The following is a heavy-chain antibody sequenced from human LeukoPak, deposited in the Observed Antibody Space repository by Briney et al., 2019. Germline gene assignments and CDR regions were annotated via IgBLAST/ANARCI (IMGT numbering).Heavy chain of an antibody. D-gene: IGHD2-2*01. J-gene: IGHJ4*02. CDR3: ARDRCSSTSCSYFDY. CDR2: IYYSGST. V-gene: IGHV4-59*01. Sequence: SETLSLTCTVSGGSISSYYWSWIRQPPGKGLEWIWYIYYSGSTNYNPSLKSRVTISVDTSKNQFSLKLSSVTAADTAVYYCARDRCSSTSCSYFDYWGQGTLVTVSS. CDR1: GGSISSYY.